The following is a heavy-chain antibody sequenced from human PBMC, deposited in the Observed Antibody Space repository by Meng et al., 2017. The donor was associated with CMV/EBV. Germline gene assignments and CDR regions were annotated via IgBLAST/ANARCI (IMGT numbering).Heavy chain of an antibody. D-gene: IGHD6-19*01. V-gene: IGHV1-8*03. J-gene: IGHJ6*02. CDR2: MNPNSGNT. Sequence: ASVMVSCKASGYTFTSYDINWVRQATGQGLEWMGWMNPNSGNTGYAQKFQGRVTITRNTSRSTAYMELSSLRSEDTAVYYCARRGSSGWPYYYYGMDVWGQGTTVTVSS. CDR3: ARRGSSGWPYYYYGMDV. CDR1: GYTFTSYD.